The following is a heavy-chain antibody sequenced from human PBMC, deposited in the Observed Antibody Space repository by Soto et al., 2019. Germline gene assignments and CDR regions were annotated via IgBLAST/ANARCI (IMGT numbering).Heavy chain of an antibody. CDR1: GFTFSSYA. Sequence: EVQLLESGGGLVQPGGSLRLSCAASGFTFSSYAMSWVRQAPGKGLEWVSAISGSGGGTYYADSVKGRFTISRDNSKNTLDLQMNSLRAEDTAVYYCAKWRVAVAQFDYWGQGTLVTVSS. V-gene: IGHV3-23*01. D-gene: IGHD6-19*01. CDR3: AKWRVAVAQFDY. J-gene: IGHJ4*02. CDR2: ISGSGGGT.